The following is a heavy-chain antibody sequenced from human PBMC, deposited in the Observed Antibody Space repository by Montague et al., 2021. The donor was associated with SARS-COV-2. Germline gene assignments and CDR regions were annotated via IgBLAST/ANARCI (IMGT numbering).Heavy chain of an antibody. D-gene: IGHD4-23*01. Sequence: SGSTYYNPSLKSRLTISVDTPKNQFSLKLSSVTAADTSVCYGVVTPSLSYHGMDVWGQGTTVTVSS. J-gene: IGHJ6*02. V-gene: IGHV4-39*01. CDR3: VVTPSLSYHGMDV. CDR2: SGST.